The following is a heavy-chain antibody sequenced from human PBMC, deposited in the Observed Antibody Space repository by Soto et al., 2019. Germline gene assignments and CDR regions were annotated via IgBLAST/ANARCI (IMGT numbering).Heavy chain of an antibody. J-gene: IGHJ2*01. CDR2: INPSGGST. D-gene: IGHD4-17*01. CDR3: YRDYGDYRTWYFDL. Sequence: ASVKVSCKASGYTFTSYYMHWVRQAPGQGLEWMGIINPSGGSTSYAQKFQGRVTMTRDTSTSTVYMELSSLRSDDTAVCYFYRDYGDYRTWYFDLWGRGTLVPVSS. V-gene: IGHV1-46*03. CDR1: GYTFTSYY.